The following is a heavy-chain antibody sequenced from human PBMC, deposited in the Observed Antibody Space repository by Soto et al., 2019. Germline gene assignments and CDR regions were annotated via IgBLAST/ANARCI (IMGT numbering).Heavy chain of an antibody. V-gene: IGHV3-30*18. D-gene: IGHD6-13*01. J-gene: IGHJ6*02. Sequence: GGSLRLSCAASGFTFSSYGMHWVRQAPGKGLEWVAVISYDGSNKYYADSVKGRFTISRDNSKNTLYLQMNSLRAEDTAVYYCAKDLISIQQLADYYYYGMDVWGQGTTVTVSS. CDR1: GFTFSSYG. CDR3: AKDLISIQQLADYYYYGMDV. CDR2: ISYDGSNK.